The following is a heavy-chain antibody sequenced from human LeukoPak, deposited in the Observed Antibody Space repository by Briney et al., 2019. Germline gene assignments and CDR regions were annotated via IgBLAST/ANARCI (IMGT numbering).Heavy chain of an antibody. CDR2: MNPNSGNT. CDR3: ARGETAADWFDI. Sequence: ASVKVSCKASGYTFTSYDINWVRQATGQGLEWMGWMNPNSGNTGYAQKFQGRVTITRNTSMSTAYMELSSLRSEDTAVYYCARGETAADWFDIWGQGTMVTVSS. V-gene: IGHV1-8*03. J-gene: IGHJ3*02. D-gene: IGHD6-25*01. CDR1: GYTFTSYD.